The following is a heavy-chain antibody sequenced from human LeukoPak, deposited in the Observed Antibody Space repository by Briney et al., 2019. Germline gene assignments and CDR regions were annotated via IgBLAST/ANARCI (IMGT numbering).Heavy chain of an antibody. D-gene: IGHD6-19*01. CDR1: GGSISSSSYY. J-gene: IGHJ2*01. Sequence: SETLSLTCTVSGGSISSSSYYWGWICQPPGKGLEWIGSIYYSGSTYYNPSLKSRVTISVDTSKNQFSLKLSSVTAADTAVYYCARHRREADSSGWYSWYFELWGRGTLVTVSS. V-gene: IGHV4-39*01. CDR3: ARHRREADSSGWYSWYFEL. CDR2: IYYSGST.